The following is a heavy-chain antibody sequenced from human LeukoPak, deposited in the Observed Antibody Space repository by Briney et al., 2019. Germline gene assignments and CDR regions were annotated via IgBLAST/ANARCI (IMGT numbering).Heavy chain of an antibody. CDR1: GYTLTELS. Sequence: ASVKVSCKVSGYTLTELSMHWVRQAPGKGLEWMGGFDPEDGETIYAQKFQGRVTMTEDTSTDTAYMELSSLRSEDTAAYYCTTAAAYYERRFDYWGQGTLVTVSS. CDR3: TTAAAYYERRFDY. CDR2: FDPEDGET. V-gene: IGHV1-24*01. D-gene: IGHD3-22*01. J-gene: IGHJ4*02.